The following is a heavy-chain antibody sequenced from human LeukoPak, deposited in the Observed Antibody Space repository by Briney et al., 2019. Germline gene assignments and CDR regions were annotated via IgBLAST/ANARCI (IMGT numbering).Heavy chain of an antibody. CDR1: GFTFSSYG. CDR2: ISGSGGTT. Sequence: PGGSLRLSCVASGFTFSSYGMNWVRQAPGKGLEWVLGISGSGGTTYYADSVKGRFTISRDNSKNSLSLQVSSLRAEDTAVYYCAKTNGYYSDWGQGTLVTVSS. D-gene: IGHD3-22*01. J-gene: IGHJ4*02. CDR3: AKTNGYYSD. V-gene: IGHV3-23*01.